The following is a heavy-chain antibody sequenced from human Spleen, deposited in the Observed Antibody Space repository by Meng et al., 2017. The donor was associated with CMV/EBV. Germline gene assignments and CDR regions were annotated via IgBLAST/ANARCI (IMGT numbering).Heavy chain of an antibody. CDR2: IYYRGGT. Sequence: GSLRLSCTVSGGSISGFYWSWIRQPPGKGLEWIGYIYYRGGTYSNPSLKSRVTISVDTSPNQFYLKMNSVTAADTAVYFCVRDLSGSSWGPFDYWGQGMLVTVSS. J-gene: IGHJ4*02. V-gene: IGHV4-59*01. CDR3: VRDLSGSSWGPFDY. D-gene: IGHD1-26*01. CDR1: GGSISGFY.